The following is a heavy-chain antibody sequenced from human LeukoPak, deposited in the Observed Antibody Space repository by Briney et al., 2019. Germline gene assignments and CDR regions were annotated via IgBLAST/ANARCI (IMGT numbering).Heavy chain of an antibody. CDR2: ISSSSNYV. V-gene: IGHV3-21*01. J-gene: IGHJ4*02. CDR1: GFTFSNYR. D-gene: IGHD4-23*01. CDR3: ARDPDYSDNSGYFDY. Sequence: PGGSLRLSCAASGFTFSNYRMNWVRQAPGKGLEWVSSISSSSNYVYYADSVQGRFTISRDNAKNSLYLQMNSLRAEDTAVYYCARDPDYSDNSGYFDYWGQGTLVTVSS.